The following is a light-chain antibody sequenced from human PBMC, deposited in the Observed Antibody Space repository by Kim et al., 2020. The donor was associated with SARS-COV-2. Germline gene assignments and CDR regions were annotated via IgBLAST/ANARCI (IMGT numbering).Light chain of an antibody. Sequence: PWHRVCISWSGSSSNLGSNDVDWYQHLPGTAPKALIYKNNQRPSGVPDRFSGSKSGASAFLAISGLRSEDEADYYCAAWDDSVNVIFGGGTQLTVL. J-gene: IGLJ2*01. V-gene: IGLV1-47*01. CDR3: AAWDDSVNVI. CDR2: KNN. CDR1: SSNLGSND.